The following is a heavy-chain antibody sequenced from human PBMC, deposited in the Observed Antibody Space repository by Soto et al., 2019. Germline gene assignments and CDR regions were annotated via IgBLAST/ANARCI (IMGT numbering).Heavy chain of an antibody. V-gene: IGHV1-46*03. CDR3: SRLTTMVREINDDPFDF. J-gene: IGHJ3*01. CDR1: GYTFTHYY. Sequence: EASVKVSCKASGYTFTHYYIHWVRQAPGQGLEWMGVINPTGGRASYAPKFQGRVTLTRDTSTSTAYMELSSLRSDDTAVYFCSRLTTMVREINDDPFDFWGQGTLVTVSS. CDR2: INPTGGRA. D-gene: IGHD3-10*01.